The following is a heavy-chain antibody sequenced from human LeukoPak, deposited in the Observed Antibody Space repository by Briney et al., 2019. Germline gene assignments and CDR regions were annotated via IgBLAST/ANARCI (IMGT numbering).Heavy chain of an antibody. D-gene: IGHD2-15*01. CDR3: ASTFPYCSGGACAL. CDR1: GLTFRSYW. V-gene: IGHV3-7*01. CDR2: IHPDGGTK. Sequence: GGSLRLSCAASGLTFRSYWMSWVRQAPGKGLEWVANIHPDGGTKNYVDSVKGRFTISRDNAANSLYLQMNSLRAEDTAVYYCASTFPYCSGGACALGGQGTLVTVSS. J-gene: IGHJ4*02.